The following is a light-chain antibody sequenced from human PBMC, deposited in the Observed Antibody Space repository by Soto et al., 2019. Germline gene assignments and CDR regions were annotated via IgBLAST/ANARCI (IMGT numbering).Light chain of an antibody. Sequence: QSALTQPASVSGSPGQSIAISCTGTSRDVGSYNLVSWYQQHPGKAPKVMIYEGSKRPSGVSDRFSGSKSGNTASLTISGLQADDEADYYCCSYAGSSTYVFGTETKLTVL. CDR3: CSYAGSSTYV. CDR1: SRDVGSYNL. CDR2: EGS. V-gene: IGLV2-23*01. J-gene: IGLJ1*01.